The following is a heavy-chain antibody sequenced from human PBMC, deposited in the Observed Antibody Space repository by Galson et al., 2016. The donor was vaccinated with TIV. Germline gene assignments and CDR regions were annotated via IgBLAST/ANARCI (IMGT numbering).Heavy chain of an antibody. CDR2: IIPILGIV. D-gene: IGHD6-13*01. CDR3: AIGLIAAAGAVDS. V-gene: IGHV1-69*10. J-gene: IGHJ4*02. CDR1: GGSFRTYA. Sequence: SVKVSCKASGGSFRTYAITWVRQAPGHGLEWMGGIIPILGIVNYAQKFQGRVTITADISARPVYMELSSLRSDATAVYHCAIGLIAAAGAVDSWVQGTLVTVSS.